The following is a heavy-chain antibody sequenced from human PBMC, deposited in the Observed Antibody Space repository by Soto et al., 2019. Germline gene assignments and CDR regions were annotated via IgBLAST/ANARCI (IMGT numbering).Heavy chain of an antibody. D-gene: IGHD3-9*01. J-gene: IGHJ4*02. CDR3: ATSFRYFDN. CDR1: GFTPTTTP. CDR2: ISGTASRT. Sequence: QPGGSLRLSCAGSGFTPTTTPLSWVRQPPGKGLEWVTTISGTASRTYYVDSVKGRFFIFRDNSKNTVTLQMNNLTVDDTAVYYCATSFRYFDNWGQGTRVTVSS. V-gene: IGHV3-23*01.